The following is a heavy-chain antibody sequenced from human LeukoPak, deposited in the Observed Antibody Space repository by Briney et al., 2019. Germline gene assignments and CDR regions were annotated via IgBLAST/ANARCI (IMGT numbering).Heavy chain of an antibody. J-gene: IGHJ4*02. V-gene: IGHV4-39*02. CDR2: IAYSGST. Sequence: SETLSLTCSLSGGSISGSSYFWGWIRQPPGKGLECIGTIAYSGSTSLNPSRRSRVSISVDTSRNEFPLKLSSVTAAETAVYYCARVTMKVVATYEYEAYFDSWGEGILVTASS. D-gene: IGHD3-22*01. CDR3: ARVTMKVVATYEYEAYFDS. CDR1: GGSISGSSYF.